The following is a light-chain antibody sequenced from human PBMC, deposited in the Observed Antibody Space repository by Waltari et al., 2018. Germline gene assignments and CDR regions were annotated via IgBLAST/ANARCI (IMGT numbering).Light chain of an antibody. V-gene: IGKV3-15*01. CDR2: DAS. Sequence: EVLMTQSPATLSVSPGERATLSCRASQGIYTNLAWYQQKPDQSPRLLIYDASTRASGTPARFSGSGSGTEFTLPIGSLQSEDSAIYICQQYNVWPPITFGQGTRLEIK. CDR3: QQYNVWPPIT. J-gene: IGKJ5*01. CDR1: QGIYTN.